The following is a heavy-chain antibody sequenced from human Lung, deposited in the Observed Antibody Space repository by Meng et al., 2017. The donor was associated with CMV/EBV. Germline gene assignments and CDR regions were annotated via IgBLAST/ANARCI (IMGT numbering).Heavy chain of an antibody. CDR1: GYMFTTYD. CDR3: ARTRIEVEPDGRKIKYYNYGMDV. V-gene: IGHV1-8*01. D-gene: IGHD2-2*01. Sequence: ASVKVSXKASGYMFTTYDINWVRQATGQGLEWMGWMNPNSGNTGYAQKFQGRVTLTRVTSISTAYMELISLTSDDTAVYYCARTRIEVEPDGRKIKYYNYGMDVWGQGTXVNV. CDR2: MNPNSGNT. J-gene: IGHJ6*02.